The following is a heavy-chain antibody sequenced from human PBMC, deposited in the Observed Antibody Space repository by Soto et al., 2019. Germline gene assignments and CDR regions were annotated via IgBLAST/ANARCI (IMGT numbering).Heavy chain of an antibody. Sequence: QVQLQESGPGLVKPSQTLSLTCTVSGGSISSGGYYWSWIRQHPGKGLEWIGYIYYSGSTYYNPSLKGRVTISVDTSKNQFSLKLSSVTAADTAVYYCARALITIFVRGGSNWFDPWGQGTLVTVSS. D-gene: IGHD3-3*01. CDR1: GGSISSGGYY. CDR3: ARALITIFVRGGSNWFDP. V-gene: IGHV4-31*03. CDR2: IYYSGST. J-gene: IGHJ5*02.